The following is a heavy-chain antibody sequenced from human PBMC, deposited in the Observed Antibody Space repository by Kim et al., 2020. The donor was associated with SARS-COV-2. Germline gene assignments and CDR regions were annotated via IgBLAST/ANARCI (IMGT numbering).Heavy chain of an antibody. CDR2: FDSEDGET. D-gene: IGHD3-9*01. J-gene: IGHJ5*02. CDR1: GYTLTELS. CDR3: ATSSPLPYYDILTGTHWFDP. V-gene: IGHV1-24*01. Sequence: ASVKVSCKVSGYTLTELSMHWVRQAPGKGLEWMGGFDSEDGETIYAQKFQGGVTMTEDTSTDTAYMELSSLRSEDTAVYYCATSSPLPYYDILTGTHWFDPWGQGTLVTVSS.